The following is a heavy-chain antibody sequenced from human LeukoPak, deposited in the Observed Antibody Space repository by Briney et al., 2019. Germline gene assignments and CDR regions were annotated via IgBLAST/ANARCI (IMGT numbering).Heavy chain of an antibody. V-gene: IGHV1-18*01. CDR1: GYTFTSYG. CDR3: ARGLLSSTRRNNWFDP. J-gene: IGHJ5*02. D-gene: IGHD2-2*01. CDR2: ISAYNANT. Sequence: ASVKVSCKASGYTFTSYGISWVRQAPGQGLEWMGWISAYNANTNYAQKLQGRVTMTTDTSTSTAYMELRSLRSDDTAVYYCARGLLSSTRRNNWFDPWGQGTLVTVSS.